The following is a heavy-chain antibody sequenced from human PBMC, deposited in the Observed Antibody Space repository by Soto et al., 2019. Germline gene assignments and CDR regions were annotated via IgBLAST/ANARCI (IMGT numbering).Heavy chain of an antibody. D-gene: IGHD5-18*01. CDR2: IIPILGIA. V-gene: IGHV1-69*02. CDR1: GGTFSSYT. J-gene: IGHJ4*02. CDR3: ASPSGYSYGY. Sequence: QVQLVQSGAEVQKPGSSVKVSCKASGGTFSSYTISWVRQAPGQGLEWMGRIIPILGIANYAQNFQGRVTITADKSTSTAYMELSSLRSEDTAVYYCASPSGYSYGYWGQGTLVTVSS.